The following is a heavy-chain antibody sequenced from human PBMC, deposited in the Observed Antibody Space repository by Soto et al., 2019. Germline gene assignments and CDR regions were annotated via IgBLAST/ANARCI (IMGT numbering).Heavy chain of an antibody. CDR3: AREKSDLELFNWLDP. CDR2: IDPRDSYT. V-gene: IGHV5-10-1*01. Sequence: PGESLKISCEASRYSFTTYWISWVRQMPGKGLEWMGAIDPRDSYTKYSPSFQGHVTISVDKSISTAYLQWNSLKASDTAIYYCAREKSDLELFNWLDPWGQGTLVTVSS. CDR1: RYSFTTYW. D-gene: IGHD1-7*01. J-gene: IGHJ5*02.